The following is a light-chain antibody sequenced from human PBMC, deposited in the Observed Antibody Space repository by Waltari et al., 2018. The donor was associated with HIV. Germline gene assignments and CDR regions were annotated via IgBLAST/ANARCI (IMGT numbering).Light chain of an antibody. Sequence: QSALTQPASVSGSPGQSIIISCTGTSSDIGAYNYVSWSQHSSGKVTQLMIYEVSNWPSGVSNRFSGSKSGNTASLTISGLQAEDEADYYCSSFISSRTLAVFGGGTKLTVL. CDR2: EVS. V-gene: IGLV2-14*01. CDR1: SSDIGAYNY. J-gene: IGLJ2*01. CDR3: SSFISSRTLAV.